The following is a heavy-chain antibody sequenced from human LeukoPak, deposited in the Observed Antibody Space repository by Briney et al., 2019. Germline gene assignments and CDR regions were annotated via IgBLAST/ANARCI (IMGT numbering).Heavy chain of an antibody. Sequence: SETLSLTCAVSGVSISNNNWWSWVRQPPGKGLEWIGEIYHSGSTNYNRSLKSRLTTSVDKSKNQFSLKLTSVTAADTAVYYCARPLGGSYYYGMDVWGQGTTVTVSS. D-gene: IGHD1-26*01. CDR3: ARPLGGSYYYGMDV. CDR1: GVSISNNNW. J-gene: IGHJ6*02. V-gene: IGHV4-4*02. CDR2: IYHSGST.